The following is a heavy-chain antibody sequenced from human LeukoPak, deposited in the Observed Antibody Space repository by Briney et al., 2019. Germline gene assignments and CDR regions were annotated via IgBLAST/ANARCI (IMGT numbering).Heavy chain of an antibody. Sequence: PGGSLRLSCAASGFTFSSYWMNWARQAPGKGLEWVASINHNGNVNYYVDSVKGRFTISRDNAKNSLYLQMSNLRAEDTAVYLCARGGGLDGWGQGATVTVSS. CDR3: ARGGGLDG. V-gene: IGHV3-7*03. CDR1: GFTFSSYW. CDR2: INHNGNVN. J-gene: IGHJ6*02. D-gene: IGHD3-16*01.